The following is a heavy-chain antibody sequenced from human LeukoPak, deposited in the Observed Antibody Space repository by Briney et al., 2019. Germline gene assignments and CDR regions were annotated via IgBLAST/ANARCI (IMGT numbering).Heavy chain of an antibody. CDR2: ISSSGSYI. CDR1: GFIFSDHY. D-gene: IGHD6-19*01. V-gene: IGHV3-11*06. Sequence: SGGSLRLSCAASGFIFSDHYMTWMRQAPGKGLEWISYISSSGSYINYADSVKGRIIISRDNAKNSLYLQMNSLTADDTAVYYCAKRQSSGCFDFWGQGTLVTVSS. J-gene: IGHJ4*02. CDR3: AKRQSSGCFDF.